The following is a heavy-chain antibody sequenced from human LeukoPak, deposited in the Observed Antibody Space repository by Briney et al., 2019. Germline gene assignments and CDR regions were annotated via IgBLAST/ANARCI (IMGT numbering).Heavy chain of an antibody. J-gene: IGHJ4*02. CDR2: ISGYNGNT. V-gene: IGHV1-18*01. CDR1: GYTFTTYN. Sequence: GASVKVSCKASGYTFTTYNINWVRQAPGQGLEWMGWISGYNGNTNYAQKLQGRVTMTTDTSTSTAYMELRSLRSDDTAVYYCAREGVARRLDYWGQGTLVTVSS. D-gene: IGHD1-1*01. CDR3: AREGVARRLDY.